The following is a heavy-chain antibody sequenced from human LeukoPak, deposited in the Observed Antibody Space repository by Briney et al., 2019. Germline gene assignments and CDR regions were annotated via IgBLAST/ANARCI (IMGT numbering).Heavy chain of an antibody. Sequence: PGGCLRLSCAPSGFTFSSYAISWVPEAPGEGLERVSAISGSDGSTYYADSVKGRFTISRDNSKTTLYLQMNSLRAEDTAVYYCAKDRRRGLQDAFDIWGQGTMVTVSS. CDR1: GFTFSSYA. J-gene: IGHJ3*02. CDR3: AKDRRRGLQDAFDI. CDR2: ISGSDGST. V-gene: IGHV3-23*01. D-gene: IGHD1-26*01.